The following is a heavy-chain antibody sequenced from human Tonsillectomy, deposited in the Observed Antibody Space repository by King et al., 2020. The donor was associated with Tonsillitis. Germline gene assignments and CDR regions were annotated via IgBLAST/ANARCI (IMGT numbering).Heavy chain of an antibody. V-gene: IGHV3-13*01. CDR3: ARGSIEWGVDV. J-gene: IGHJ6*02. D-gene: IGHD6-6*01. CDR2: IGTAGDT. Sequence: VQLVESGGGVVQPGTSLRLSCAASGITFTTYAMHWVRQAPGKGLEWVSAIGTAGDTYYPGSVKGRFTISRENTKNSLYLQMNSLRAGDTAVYYCARGSIEWGVDVWGQGTTVTVSS. CDR1: GITFTTYA.